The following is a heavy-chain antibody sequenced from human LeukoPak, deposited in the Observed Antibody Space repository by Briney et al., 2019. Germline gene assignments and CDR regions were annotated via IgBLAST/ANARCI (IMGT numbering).Heavy chain of an antibody. CDR2: IHASGSS. Sequence: TPSETLSLTCNISGGSISTYYWSWIRQPAGKGLEWIGRIHASGSSTYNPSPKGRVTRSVDTPHNQFSLNLSVVTAARAALYYCGRAGWEVFFAYWGQGTLVTVSS. CDR1: GGSISTYY. J-gene: IGHJ4*02. V-gene: IGHV4-4*07. CDR3: GRAGWEVFFAY. D-gene: IGHD1-26*01.